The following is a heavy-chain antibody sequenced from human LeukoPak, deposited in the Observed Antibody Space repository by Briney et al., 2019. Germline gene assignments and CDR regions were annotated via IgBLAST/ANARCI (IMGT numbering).Heavy chain of an antibody. CDR3: VSFYETY. J-gene: IGHJ4*02. CDR2: INGDGSWT. V-gene: IGHV3-74*01. Sequence: GGSLRLSCVSSGFSFSNYAMSWVRQAPGKGLVWVSHINGDGSWTTYADSVKGRFTISKDNAKNPVYLQMNNLRAEDTAVYYCVSFYETYWGRGTLVTVS. D-gene: IGHD2-2*01. CDR1: GFSFSNYA.